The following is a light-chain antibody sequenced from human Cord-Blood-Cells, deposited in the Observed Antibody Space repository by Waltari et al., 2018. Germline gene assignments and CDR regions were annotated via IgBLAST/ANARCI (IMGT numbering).Light chain of an antibody. Sequence: QSALTQPPSASGSPGQSVTISCTGTSSDVGGYNYVSWYQQHPGKAPKLMIYDVSNRPSGVPDRFSGSKSGNTASLTVSGLQAEDEADYYCSSYASSNTLVFGGGTKLTVL. CDR1: SSDVGGYNY. CDR3: SSYASSNTLV. CDR2: DVS. V-gene: IGLV2-8*01. J-gene: IGLJ2*01.